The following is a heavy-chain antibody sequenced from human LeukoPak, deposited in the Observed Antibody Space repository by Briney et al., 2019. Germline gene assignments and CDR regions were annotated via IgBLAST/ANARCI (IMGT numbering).Heavy chain of an antibody. D-gene: IGHD1-26*01. CDR2: IYYSGST. CDR3: ARHEYSGSYYGLSWFDP. CDR1: GGSISSSGYY. Sequence: SETLSLTCTVSGGSISSSGYYWGWIRRPPGKGLEWIASIYYSGSTYYNPSLKSRVTISVDTSKNQLSLKLSSLTAADTAVYYCARHEYSGSYYGLSWFDPWGQGTLVTVSS. V-gene: IGHV4-39*01. J-gene: IGHJ5*02.